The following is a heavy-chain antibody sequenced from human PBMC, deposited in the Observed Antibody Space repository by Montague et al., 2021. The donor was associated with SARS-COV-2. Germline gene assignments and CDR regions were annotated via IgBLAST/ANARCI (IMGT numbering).Heavy chain of an antibody. CDR1: GFTFSSHD. CDR3: AKGVGQKSSAVDY. CDR2: IHSGASYA. V-gene: IGHV3-23*03. D-gene: IGHD1-26*01. J-gene: IGHJ4*02. Sequence: SLRLSWAASGFTFSSHDMTWVRQAPGKGLEWVSIIHSGASYASYAGSVKGRFTISRDNSKNTLYLQMNSLRAEDTAVYYCAKGVGQKSSAVDYWGQGTQVTVSS.